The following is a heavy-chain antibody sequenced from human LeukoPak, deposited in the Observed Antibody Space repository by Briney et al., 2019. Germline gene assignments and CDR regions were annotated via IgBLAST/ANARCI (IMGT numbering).Heavy chain of an antibody. CDR2: INAGNGNT. V-gene: IGHV1-3*01. J-gene: IGHJ4*02. CDR1: GYTFTSYA. Sequence: ASVKVSCKASGYTFTSYAMHWVRQAPGQRLEWMGWINAGNGNTKYSQKFQGRVTITRDTSASTAYMELSSLRSEDTAVYYCATSNGSYARFDYWGQGTLVTVSS. CDR3: ATSNGSYARFDY. D-gene: IGHD1-26*01.